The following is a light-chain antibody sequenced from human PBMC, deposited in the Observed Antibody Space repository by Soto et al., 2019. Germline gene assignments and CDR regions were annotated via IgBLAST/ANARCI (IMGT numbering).Light chain of an antibody. V-gene: IGKV3-20*01. CDR1: QIVISRH. CDR2: GAS. J-gene: IGKJ2*03. Sequence: EIVLTQSPGTLSLSPGERATLSCRASQIVISRHLAWYQQKPGQAPRLLIYGASSRATGIPDRFSGSGSGTDFSLTISRLQPEDFAVYYCLQFGNSPLYSFGQGTKLEI. CDR3: LQFGNSPLYS.